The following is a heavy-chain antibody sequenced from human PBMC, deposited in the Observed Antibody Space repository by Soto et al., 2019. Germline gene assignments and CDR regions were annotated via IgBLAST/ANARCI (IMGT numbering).Heavy chain of an antibody. D-gene: IGHD3-3*01. CDR2: ISRTSNYI. J-gene: IGHJ4*02. Sequence: EVQVVEPGGGLVKPGGSLTLSCAASGFTFSSYSMNWVRQAPGKGLEWVSSISRTSNYIYYTDSVKGRFTISRDNAKNSIYLQMNSLRAEDTATYYCASGVFGLVSPVIGGYWGQGTLVTVSS. CDR1: GFTFSSYS. CDR3: ASGVFGLVSPVIGGY. V-gene: IGHV3-21*01.